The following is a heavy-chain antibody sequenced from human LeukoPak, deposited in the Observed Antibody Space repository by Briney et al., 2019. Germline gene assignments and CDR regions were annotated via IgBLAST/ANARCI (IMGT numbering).Heavy chain of an antibody. CDR1: GFTFSNYG. Sequence: PGGSLRLSCAASGFTFSNYGMHWVRQAPGKGLEWVASIRYDGFNKYYADSLKGRFTISRDNSKNTLYLQMNSLRAEDTAVYYCAKKTTVGATVDAFDIWGQGTMVIVSS. J-gene: IGHJ3*02. V-gene: IGHV3-30*02. CDR2: IRYDGFNK. D-gene: IGHD1-26*01. CDR3: AKKTTVGATVDAFDI.